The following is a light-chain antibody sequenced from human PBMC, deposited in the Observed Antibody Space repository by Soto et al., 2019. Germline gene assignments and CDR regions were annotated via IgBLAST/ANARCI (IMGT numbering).Light chain of an antibody. CDR3: SSYVGSNTVV. CDR2: EVS. Sequence: QSALTQPPSASGSPGQSVTISCTGSSRDVGGYNYVSWYQQHPGKAPKLMIYEVSKRPSGVPDRLSGSKSGNTASLTVSGLQAEDEADYYCSSYVGSNTVVFGGGTKLTVL. J-gene: IGLJ2*01. CDR1: SRDVGGYNY. V-gene: IGLV2-8*01.